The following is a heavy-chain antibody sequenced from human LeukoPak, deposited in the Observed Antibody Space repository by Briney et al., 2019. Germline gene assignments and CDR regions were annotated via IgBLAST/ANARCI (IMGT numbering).Heavy chain of an antibody. J-gene: IGHJ4*02. V-gene: IGHV4-39*07. D-gene: IGHD6-13*01. CDR3: ARSSGIAAAVYYFDY. Sequence: SETLSLTCTASGGSTSSSSYYWGWIRQPPGKGLEWIGGIYYSGSTYYNPSLKSRVTISVDTSKNQFSLKLRSVTAADTAVYYCARSSGIAAAVYYFDYWGQGTLVTVSS. CDR2: IYYSGST. CDR1: GGSTSSSSYY.